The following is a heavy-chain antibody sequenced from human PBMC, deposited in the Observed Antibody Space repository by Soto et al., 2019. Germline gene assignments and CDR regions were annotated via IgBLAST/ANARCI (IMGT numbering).Heavy chain of an antibody. Sequence: TSETLSLTCTVTGGSISSGDYYWSWIRQPPGKGLEWIGYIYYSVSTYYNPSLKSRVTISVDTSKNQFSLKLSSVTAADTAVYYCARERPDGARLDPWGQGTLVTVSS. CDR1: GGSISSGDYY. J-gene: IGHJ5*02. CDR3: ARERPDGARLDP. CDR2: IYYSVST. D-gene: IGHD6-6*01. V-gene: IGHV4-30-4*01.